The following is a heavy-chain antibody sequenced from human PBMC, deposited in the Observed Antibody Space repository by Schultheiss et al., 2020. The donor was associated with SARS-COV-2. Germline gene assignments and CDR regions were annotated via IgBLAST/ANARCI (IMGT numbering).Heavy chain of an antibody. D-gene: IGHD6-6*01. CDR3: AEMKSRRGYSSSYYYYYGMDV. J-gene: IGHJ6*02. V-gene: IGHV3-49*03. Sequence: GGSLRLSCTASGFTFGDYAMSWFRQAPGKGLEWVGFIRSKTYGETTKYAASVKDRFTISRDDSKSIAYLQMNSLEIEDTAVYYCAEMKSRRGYSSSYYYYYGMDVWGQGTTVTVSS. CDR2: IRSKTYGETT. CDR1: GFTFGDYA.